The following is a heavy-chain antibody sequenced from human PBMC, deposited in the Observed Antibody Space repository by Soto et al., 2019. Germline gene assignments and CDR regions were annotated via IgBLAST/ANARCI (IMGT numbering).Heavy chain of an antibody. CDR3: ARRRGRGSYRLSYGMDV. Sequence: SETLSLTCAVSGASIGTSNWWSWVRQSPGKGLEWIGDIYYSGSTNYNPSLKSRVTISVDTSKNQFSLKLSSVTAADTAVYYCARRRGRGSYRLSYGMDVWGQGTTVTVSS. D-gene: IGHD3-16*02. CDR1: GASIGTSNW. V-gene: IGHV4-4*02. CDR2: IYYSGST. J-gene: IGHJ6*02.